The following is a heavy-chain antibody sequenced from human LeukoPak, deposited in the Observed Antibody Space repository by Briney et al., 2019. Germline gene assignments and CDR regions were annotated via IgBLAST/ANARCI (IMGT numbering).Heavy chain of an antibody. V-gene: IGHV1-69*13. CDR1: GGTFSSHA. J-gene: IGHJ4*02. D-gene: IGHD3-16*01. CDR2: IIPIFGTA. CDR3: ARDERGYFDY. Sequence: WASVNVSCKASGGTFSSHAISWVQQAPGQGLEWMGGIIPIFGTANYAQKFQGRVTITADESTSTAYMELSSLRSEDTAVYYCARDERGYFDYWGQGTLVTVSS.